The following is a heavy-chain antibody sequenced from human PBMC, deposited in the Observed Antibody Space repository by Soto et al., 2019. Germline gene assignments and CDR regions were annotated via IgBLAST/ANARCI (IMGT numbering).Heavy chain of an antibody. V-gene: IGHV4-39*02. D-gene: IGHD5-12*01. J-gene: IGHJ6*03. CDR3: ARRVPRTPRGYSGYVPYYYYYMDV. Sequence: SETLSLTCTVSGGSISSSSYYWGWIRQPPGKGLEWIGSIYYSGSTYYNPSLKSRVTISVDTSKNHFSLKLSSVTAADTAVYYCARRVPRTPRGYSGYVPYYYYYMDVWGKGTTVTVSS. CDR2: IYYSGST. CDR1: GGSISSSSYY.